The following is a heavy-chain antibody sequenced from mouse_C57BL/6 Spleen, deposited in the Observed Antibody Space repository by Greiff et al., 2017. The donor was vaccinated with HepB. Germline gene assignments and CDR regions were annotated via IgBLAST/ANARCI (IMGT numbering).Heavy chain of an antibody. CDR2: ISDGGSYT. J-gene: IGHJ1*01. CDR3: ASSYSNHDWYFDV. CDR1: GFTFSSYA. V-gene: IGHV5-4*01. D-gene: IGHD2-5*01. Sequence: EVQLVESGGGLVKPGGSLKLSCAASGFTFSSYAMSWVRQTPEKRLEWVATISDGGSYTYYPDNVKGRFTISRDKAKNNLYLQMSHLKSEDTAMYYCASSYSNHDWYFDVWGSGTTVTVSS.